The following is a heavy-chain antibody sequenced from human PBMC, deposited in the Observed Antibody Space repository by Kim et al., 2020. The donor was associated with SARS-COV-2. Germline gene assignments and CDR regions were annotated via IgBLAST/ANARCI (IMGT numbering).Heavy chain of an antibody. D-gene: IGHD2-15*01. CDR2: ISYDGSRK. V-gene: IGHV3-33*05. Sequence: GGSLRLSCAASGFTFGSYGMHWVRQAPGKGLEWVAVISYDGSRKYYADSVKGRFTISRDNSKNTLYLQMNSLRAEDTAVYYCARDRGGLGCSGDSCYYFDQGGQGPLVTVSS. CDR1: GFTFGSYG. CDR3: ARDRGGLGCSGDSCYYFDQ. J-gene: IGHJ4*02.